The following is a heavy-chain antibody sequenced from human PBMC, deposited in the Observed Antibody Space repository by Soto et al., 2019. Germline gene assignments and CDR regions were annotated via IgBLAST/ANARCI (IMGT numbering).Heavy chain of an antibody. D-gene: IGHD2-2*01. V-gene: IGHV1-18*01. CDR1: GYTFTSYG. CDR3: ARDSGYCSSTSCYFDY. J-gene: IGHJ4*02. CDR2: ISAYNGNT. Sequence: GASVKVSCKASGYTFTSYGISWVRQAPGQGLEWMGWISAYNGNTNYAQKLQGRVTMTTDTSTSTAYMELRSLRSDDTAVYYCARDSGYCSSTSCYFDYWGQGTLVTVSS.